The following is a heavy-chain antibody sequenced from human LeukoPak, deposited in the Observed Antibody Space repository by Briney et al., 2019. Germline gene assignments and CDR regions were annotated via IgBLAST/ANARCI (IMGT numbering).Heavy chain of an antibody. CDR3: ARQNCPGGSCYSPIGLDV. D-gene: IGHD2-15*01. CDR1: GGSISTYY. V-gene: IGHV4-59*08. CDR2: IYYSGST. Sequence: RASETLSLTCTVSGGSISTYYWSWIRQPPGKELEWIGYIYYSGSTIYNPSVKSRVTLSVDTSKNRFSLNLSSVTTADTAVYYCARQNCPGGSCYSPIGLDVWGQGTTVTVSS. J-gene: IGHJ6*02.